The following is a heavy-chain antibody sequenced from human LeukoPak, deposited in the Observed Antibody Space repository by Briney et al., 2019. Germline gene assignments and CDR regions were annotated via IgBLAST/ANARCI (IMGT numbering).Heavy chain of an antibody. CDR2: INPQSGGT. V-gene: IGHV1-2*02. D-gene: IGHD1/OR15-1a*01. Sequence: ASVKVSCKASGYSFAAYYLHWVRQAPGQGPEWMGWINPQSGGTSSAQKFQGRVTMARDTSITTGYMELNGLTPDDTAVYYCARDNNSATDYWGQGTLVTVSS. CDR1: GYSFAAYY. J-gene: IGHJ4*02. CDR3: ARDNNSATDY.